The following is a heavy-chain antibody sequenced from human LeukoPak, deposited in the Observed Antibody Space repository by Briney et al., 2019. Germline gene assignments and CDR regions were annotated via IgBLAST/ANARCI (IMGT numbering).Heavy chain of an antibody. Sequence: SETLSLTCTVSGGSISSYYWSWIRQPPGKGLEWIGYIYYSGSTYYNPSLKSRVTISVDTSKNQFSLKLSSVTAADTAVYYCARVFFLRPIAAAGTDSDYWGQGTLVTVSS. J-gene: IGHJ4*02. D-gene: IGHD6-13*01. CDR3: ARVFFLRPIAAAGTDSDY. V-gene: IGHV4-59*12. CDR1: GGSISSYY. CDR2: IYYSGST.